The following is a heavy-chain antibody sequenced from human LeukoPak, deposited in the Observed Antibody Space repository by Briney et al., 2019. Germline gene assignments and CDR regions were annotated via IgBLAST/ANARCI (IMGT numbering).Heavy chain of an antibody. Sequence: PGGSLRLSCTASGFIFSDNYMSWIRQAPGKGLEWVSYISNSSRYTNYADSVKGRFTISRDNAKNSLFLQMNSLRVEDTAVYYCARLAAAGALGIDPWAREPWSPSPQ. CDR2: ISNSSRYT. J-gene: IGHJ5*02. CDR1: GFIFSDNY. CDR3: ARLAAAGALGIDP. D-gene: IGHD6-13*01. V-gene: IGHV3-11*06.